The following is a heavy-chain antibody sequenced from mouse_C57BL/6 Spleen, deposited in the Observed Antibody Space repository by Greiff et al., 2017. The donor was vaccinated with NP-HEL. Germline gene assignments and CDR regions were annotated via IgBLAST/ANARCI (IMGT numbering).Heavy chain of an antibody. J-gene: IGHJ2*01. D-gene: IGHD4-1*01. Sequence: VQLQQPGAELVRPGSSVKLSCKASGYTFTSYWMHWVKQRPIQGLEWIGNIDPSDSETHYNQKFKDKATLTVDKSSSTAYMQLSSLTSEDSAVYYCARFLTGDSNYFDYWGQGTTLTVSS. CDR2: IDPSDSET. V-gene: IGHV1-52*01. CDR3: ARFLTGDSNYFDY. CDR1: GYTFTSYW.